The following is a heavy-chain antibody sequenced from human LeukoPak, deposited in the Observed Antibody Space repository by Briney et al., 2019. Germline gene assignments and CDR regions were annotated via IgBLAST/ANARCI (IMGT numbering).Heavy chain of an antibody. Sequence: ASVKVSCKTSGYSFTSYYIHWVRQAPGQGLEWMGWINPSSGGTEYAQKFQGRVTMTGDTSISTAYMELSRLRSDDTAVYYCERDRGSSWYVDYWGQGTLVTVSS. J-gene: IGHJ4*02. CDR2: INPSSGGT. CDR1: GYSFTSYY. CDR3: ERDRGSSWYVDY. V-gene: IGHV1-2*02. D-gene: IGHD6-13*01.